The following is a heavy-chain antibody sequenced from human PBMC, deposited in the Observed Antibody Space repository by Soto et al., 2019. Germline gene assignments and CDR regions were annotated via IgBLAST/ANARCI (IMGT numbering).Heavy chain of an antibody. J-gene: IGHJ6*02. D-gene: IGHD5-12*01. Sequence: PGGSLRLSCAASVFTFSSYSMNFVRQAPGKGLEWVSSISSSSSYIYYADSVKGRFTISRDNAKNSLYLQMNSLRAEDTAVYYCARVGYGFGGIDGMDVWGQGTKVTVSS. V-gene: IGHV3-21*01. CDR2: ISSSSSYI. CDR1: VFTFSSYS. CDR3: ARVGYGFGGIDGMDV.